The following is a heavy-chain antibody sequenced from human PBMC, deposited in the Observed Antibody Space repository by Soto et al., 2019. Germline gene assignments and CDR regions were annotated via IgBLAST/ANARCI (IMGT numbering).Heavy chain of an antibody. V-gene: IGHV6-1*01. Sequence: SETLSLTCAISGDSVSSNSAAWNWIRQSPSRGLEWLGRTYYRSKWYNDYAVSVKSRITINPDPSKNQFSLQLNSVTPEDTAVYYCARDPGGKATLHYYYYYMDVWGKGTTVTVSS. D-gene: IGHD1-26*01. CDR2: TYYRSKWYN. CDR3: ARDPGGKATLHYYYYYMDV. CDR1: GDSVSSNSAA. J-gene: IGHJ6*03.